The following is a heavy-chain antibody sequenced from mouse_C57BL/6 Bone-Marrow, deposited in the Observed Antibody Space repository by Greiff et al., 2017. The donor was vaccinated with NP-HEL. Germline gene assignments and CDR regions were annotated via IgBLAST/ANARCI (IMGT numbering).Heavy chain of an antibody. D-gene: IGHD2-2*01. CDR3: ARYGLPYYFDY. Sequence: EVQLQQSGPELVKPGASVKISCKASGYTFTDYYMNWVKQSHGKSLEWIGDINPNNGGTSYNQKFKGKATLTVDKSSSTAYMELRSLTSEDSAVYYCARYGLPYYFDYWGQGTTLTVSS. CDR2: INPNNGGT. CDR1: GYTFTDYY. J-gene: IGHJ2*01. V-gene: IGHV1-26*01.